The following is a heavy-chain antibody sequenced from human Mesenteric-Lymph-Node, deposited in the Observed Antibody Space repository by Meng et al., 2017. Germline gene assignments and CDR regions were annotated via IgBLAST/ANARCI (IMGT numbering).Heavy chain of an antibody. D-gene: IGHD6-13*01. V-gene: IGHV3-23*01. Sequence: GESLKISCAASGFTFSSYAMSWVRQAPGKGLEWVSAISGSGGSTYYADSVKGRFIASTDNSKNTLYLHMNGLRAEDTAVYYCAKHPSPRIAGSGTSEYFHLWGQGTLVTVSS. CDR2: ISGSGGST. CDR1: GFTFSSYA. J-gene: IGHJ1*01. CDR3: AKHPSPRIAGSGTSEYFHL.